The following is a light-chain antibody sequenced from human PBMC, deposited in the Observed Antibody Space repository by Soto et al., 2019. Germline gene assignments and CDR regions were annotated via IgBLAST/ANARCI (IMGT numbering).Light chain of an antibody. Sequence: DIQMTQSPSSLSASVGDRVTITCRAGQSIGNYVNWYQQKPGKAPKLLIYGASTLQSGVPSRFSGSGSGTEFALTISSLQPEDVATYYCHPCYSTAPPFCPATKVDIK. CDR2: GAS. J-gene: IGKJ3*01. CDR1: QSIGNY. CDR3: HPCYSTAPP. V-gene: IGKV1-39*01.